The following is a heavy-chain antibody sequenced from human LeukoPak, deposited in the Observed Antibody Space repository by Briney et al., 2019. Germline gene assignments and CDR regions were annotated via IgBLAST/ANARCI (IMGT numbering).Heavy chain of an antibody. CDR3: ARAPDTAMVGFDY. V-gene: IGHV3-11*04. Sequence: GGSLRLSCAASGFTFSDYYMSWIRQAPGKGLEWVSYISSSGSTIYYADSVKGRFTISRDNAKNSLDLQMNSLRAEDTAVYYCARAPDTAMVGFDYWGQGTLVTVSS. J-gene: IGHJ4*02. D-gene: IGHD5-18*01. CDR1: GFTFSDYY. CDR2: ISSSGSTI.